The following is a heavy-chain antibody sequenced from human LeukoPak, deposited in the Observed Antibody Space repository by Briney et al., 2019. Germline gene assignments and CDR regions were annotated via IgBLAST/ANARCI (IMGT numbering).Heavy chain of an antibody. V-gene: IGHV3-33*01. J-gene: IGHJ3*02. D-gene: IGHD1-14*01. CDR3: ARDGFTTSHAFDI. CDR2: FWYDGTDA. Sequence: PGRSLRLSCAASGFTVSTYGMHWISQAPGRGLEWVGFFWYDGTDAFYGDSVKGRFTITRDNSQNTLYLQMYSLRVEDTAVYYCARDGFTTSHAFDIWGQGTTVTVSP. CDR1: GFTVSTYG.